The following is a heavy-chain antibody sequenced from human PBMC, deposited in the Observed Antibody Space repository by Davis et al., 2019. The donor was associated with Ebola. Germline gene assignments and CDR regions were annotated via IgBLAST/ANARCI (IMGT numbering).Heavy chain of an antibody. J-gene: IGHJ4*02. D-gene: IGHD6-13*01. CDR3: ARQDSSIWSLLPFFDY. CDR1: GGSISSTHYY. V-gene: IGHV4-39*01. Sequence: MPGGSLRLSCTVSGGSISSTHYYWGWIRQPPGKGLEWIGTIYYSGSTFYNPSLKSRVTISVDTSKNQFSLRLNSVTAADTAVYYCARQDSSIWSLLPFFDYWGQGALVTVSS. CDR2: IYYSGST.